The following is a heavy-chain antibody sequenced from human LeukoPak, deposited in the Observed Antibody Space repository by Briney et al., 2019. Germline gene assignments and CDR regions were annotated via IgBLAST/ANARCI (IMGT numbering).Heavy chain of an antibody. CDR2: ISSSGSTI. D-gene: IGHD6-13*01. CDR3: ARSLGLDSSSWSVDY. J-gene: IGHJ4*02. V-gene: IGHV3-11*04. CDR1: GFTVSSNY. Sequence: GGSLRLSCAASGFTVSSNYMSWVRQAPGKGLEWVSAISSSGSTIYYADSVKGRFTISRDNAKNSLYLQMNSLRAEDTAVYYCARSLGLDSSSWSVDYWGQGTLVTVSS.